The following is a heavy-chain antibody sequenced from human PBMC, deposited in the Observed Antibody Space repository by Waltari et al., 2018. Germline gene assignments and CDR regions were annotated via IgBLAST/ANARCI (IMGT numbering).Heavy chain of an antibody. CDR1: GFTASSNY. J-gene: IGHJ3*02. V-gene: IGHV3-53*02. CDR3: ARALWASTVASITGAFDI. D-gene: IGHD5-12*01. CDR2: IYGTGVGSA. Sequence: EVQLVQTGGGLIQPGGSLRLSCAASGFTASSNYMSWVRQAPGKGLEWVSVIYGTGVGSANYADSVRGRFTISRDNSKNTLYLQMNSLRVEDTAVYYCARALWASTVASITGAFDIWGQGTMVTVSS.